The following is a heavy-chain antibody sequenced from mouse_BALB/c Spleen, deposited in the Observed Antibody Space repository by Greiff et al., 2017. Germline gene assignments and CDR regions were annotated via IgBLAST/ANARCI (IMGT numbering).Heavy chain of an antibody. J-gene: IGHJ4*01. CDR3: AREGFYYGNSYYAMDY. Sequence: QVQLQQSGAELVKPGAPVKLSCKASGYTFTSYWMNWVKQRPGRGLEWIGRIDPSDSETHYNQKFKDKATLTVDKSSSTAYIQLSSLTSEDSAVYCCAREGFYYGNSYYAMDYWGQGTSVTVSS. D-gene: IGHD2-1*01. V-gene: IGHV1-69*02. CDR1: GYTFTSYW. CDR2: IDPSDSET.